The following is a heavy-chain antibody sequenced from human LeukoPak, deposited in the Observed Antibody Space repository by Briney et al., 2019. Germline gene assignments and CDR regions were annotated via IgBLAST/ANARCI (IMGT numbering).Heavy chain of an antibody. CDR3: ARDWSMTTLDY. J-gene: IGHJ4*02. D-gene: IGHD4-11*01. CDR1: GYTFIGYY. CDR2: INLNSGAT. Sequence: ASVKVSCKASGYTFIGYYIHWVRHAPGQGLEWMGRINLNSGATDYAQKFQGWVAMTRDTSINTAYMEFNRLKSDDTAVYYCARDWSMTTLDYWGQGTLVTV. V-gene: IGHV1-2*04.